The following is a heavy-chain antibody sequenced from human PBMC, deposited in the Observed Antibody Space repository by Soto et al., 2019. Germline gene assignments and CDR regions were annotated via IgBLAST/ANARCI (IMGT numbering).Heavy chain of an antibody. J-gene: IGHJ6*02. CDR3: ARQATYTLDV. Sequence: SETLSLTCAVSGVYITSTTYFWAWIRQPPGKGLEWIGTLSYAGNTYYNPSLQSRVTISADTSKNQFSLMLTSLTAADTAVYYCARQATYTLDVWGQGTTVTVSS. CDR1: GVYITSTTYF. D-gene: IGHD4-4*01. V-gene: IGHV4-39*01. CDR2: LSYAGNT.